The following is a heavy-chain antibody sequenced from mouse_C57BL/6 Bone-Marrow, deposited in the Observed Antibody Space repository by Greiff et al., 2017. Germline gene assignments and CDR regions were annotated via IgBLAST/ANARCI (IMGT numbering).Heavy chain of an antibody. J-gene: IGHJ2*01. CDR2: ISYDGSN. CDR1: GYSITSGYY. CDR3: AELITTVVSFDY. D-gene: IGHD1-1*01. Sequence: EVQLQESGPGLVKPSQSLSITCSVSGYSITSGYYWNWIRQFPGNKLEWMGYISYDGSNNYNPSLKNRISITRDTSKNKFFLKLNSVTTEDTATYYCAELITTVVSFDYWGQGTTLTVSA. V-gene: IGHV3-6*01.